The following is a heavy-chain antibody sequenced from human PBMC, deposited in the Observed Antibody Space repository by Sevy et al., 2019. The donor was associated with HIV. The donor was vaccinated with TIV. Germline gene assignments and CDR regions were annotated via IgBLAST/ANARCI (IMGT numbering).Heavy chain of an antibody. J-gene: IGHJ4*02. Sequence: GGSLRLSCAASGFTFSSYAVSWVRQAPGKGLEWVSAITASGTRTYYADSVKGRFTIPRDNSKNTLYLQMNTLRAEDTAIYYCAKAPPGSSNWAFDYWGQGTLVTVSS. CDR3: AKAPPGSSNWAFDY. CDR1: GFTFSSYA. CDR2: ITASGTRT. D-gene: IGHD6-13*01. V-gene: IGHV3-23*01.